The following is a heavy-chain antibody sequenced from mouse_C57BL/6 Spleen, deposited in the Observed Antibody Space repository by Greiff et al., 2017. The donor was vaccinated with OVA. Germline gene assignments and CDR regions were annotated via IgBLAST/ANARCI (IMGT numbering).Heavy chain of an antibody. Sequence: VQLKQSGPGLVKPSQSLSLTCSVPGYSITSGYYWHWNRQFQGNKLEWMGYISYDGSTNYNPSLKNRVSITRDTSKNQFFLKLNSVTTEDTATYYCARDNSGSSYWYFDVWGTGTTVTVSS. CDR2: ISYDGST. CDR3: ARDNSGSSYWYFDV. V-gene: IGHV3-6*01. D-gene: IGHD1-1*01. CDR1: GYSITSGYY. J-gene: IGHJ1*03.